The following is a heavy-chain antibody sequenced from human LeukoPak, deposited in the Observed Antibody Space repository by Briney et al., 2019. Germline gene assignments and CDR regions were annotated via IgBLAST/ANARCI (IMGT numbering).Heavy chain of an antibody. D-gene: IGHD4-17*01. CDR3: ARVYGDYAPEYFQH. Sequence: GESLKISCKGSGYSFTSYWISWVRQMPGKGLEWMGRIDPSDSYTNYSPSFQGHVTISADKSISAAYLQWSSLKASDTAMYYCARVYGDYAPEYFQHWGQGTLVTVSS. CDR1: GYSFTSYW. V-gene: IGHV5-10-1*01. J-gene: IGHJ1*01. CDR2: IDPSDSYT.